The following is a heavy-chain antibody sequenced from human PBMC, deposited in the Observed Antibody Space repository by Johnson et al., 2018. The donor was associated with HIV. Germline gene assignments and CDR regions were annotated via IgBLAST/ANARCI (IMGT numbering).Heavy chain of an antibody. CDR3: ARVIMTVVGGDAFAI. CDR2: INWNGGRT. J-gene: IGHJ3*02. V-gene: IGHV3-20*01. Sequence: VQLVESGGDVVQPGRSLRLSCAASGFTFTNYGMSWVRHDPGKGLEWVADINWNGGRTGYAASVKGRFTNSRDKAKSSLYLQMKSLRAEDTALYQCARVIMTVVGGDAFAIWGQGTMVTVSS. CDR1: GFTFTNYG. D-gene: IGHD3-22*01.